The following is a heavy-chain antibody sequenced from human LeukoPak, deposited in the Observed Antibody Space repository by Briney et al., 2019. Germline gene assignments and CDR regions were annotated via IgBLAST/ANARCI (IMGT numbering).Heavy chain of an antibody. CDR3: AKAPYGSGSYFEYYFDY. D-gene: IGHD3-10*01. Sequence: GGSLRLSCAASGFTFSSYAMSWVRQAPGKGLEWVSAISGSGGSTYYADSVKGRFTISRDNSKNTLYLQMNSLRAEDTAVYYCAKAPYGSGSYFEYYFDYWGQGTLVTVSS. V-gene: IGHV3-23*01. J-gene: IGHJ4*02. CDR2: ISGSGGST. CDR1: GFTFSSYA.